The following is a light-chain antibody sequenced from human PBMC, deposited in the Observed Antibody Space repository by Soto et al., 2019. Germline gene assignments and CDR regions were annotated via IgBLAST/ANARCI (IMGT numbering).Light chain of an antibody. Sequence: QSALTQPPSASGSPGQSVTISCTGTSSDVGAYDYVSWYQQHPGNAPKLMIFEVIQRPSGVPDRFSGSKSGNTASLTVSGLQAEDEADYYCSSYAGSNYYVFGSGTKVTVL. CDR2: EVI. CDR3: SSYAGSNYYV. V-gene: IGLV2-8*01. CDR1: SSDVGAYDY. J-gene: IGLJ1*01.